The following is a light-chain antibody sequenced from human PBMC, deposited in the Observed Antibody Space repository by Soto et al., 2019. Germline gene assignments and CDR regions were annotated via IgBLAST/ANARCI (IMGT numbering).Light chain of an antibody. V-gene: IGKV3-20*01. CDR2: GAS. CDR1: QSVSSSY. J-gene: IGKJ1*01. CDR3: QQYGSSLWP. Sequence: VWTQYTGTLSLSPGERATLSCRASQSVSSSYLAWYQQKPGQAPRLLIYGASSRATGIPDRFSGSGSGTDFTLTISRLEPEDFAVYYCQQYGSSLWPFGQ.